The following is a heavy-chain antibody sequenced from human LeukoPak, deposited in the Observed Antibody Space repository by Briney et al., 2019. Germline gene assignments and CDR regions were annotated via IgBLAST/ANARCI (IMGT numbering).Heavy chain of an antibody. J-gene: IGHJ4*02. Sequence: PSETLSLTCTVSGGSISSYYWSWIRQPPGKGLEWIGYIYYSGSTNYNPSLKNRVTISVDTSKNQFSLKLSSVTAADTAVYYCASLICGGDCPIWGQGTLVTVSS. CDR3: ASLICGGDCPI. CDR2: IYYSGST. V-gene: IGHV4-59*01. D-gene: IGHD2-21*01. CDR1: GGSISSYY.